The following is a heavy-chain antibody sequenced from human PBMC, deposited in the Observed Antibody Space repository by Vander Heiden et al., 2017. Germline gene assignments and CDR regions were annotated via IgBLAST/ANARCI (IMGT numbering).Heavy chain of an antibody. CDR1: GGTFSSYA. CDR3: AARDGGGSYGSVDY. D-gene: IGHD1-26*01. J-gene: IGHJ4*02. Sequence: QVQLVQSGAEVKKPGSSVKVSCKASGGTFSSYAISGVRQAPGKGLEWMGGIIPIFGTANYAQKFQGRVTITADKSTSTAYMELSSLRSEDTVVYYCAARDGGGSYGSVDYWGQGTLVTVSS. V-gene: IGHV1-69*06. CDR2: IIPIFGTA.